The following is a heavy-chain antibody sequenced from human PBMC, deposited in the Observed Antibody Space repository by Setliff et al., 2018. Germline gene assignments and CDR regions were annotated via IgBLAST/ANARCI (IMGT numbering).Heavy chain of an antibody. V-gene: IGHV1-18*01. CDR1: GYSFINYG. CDR2: ISPYKSDT. Sequence: ASVKVSCKASGYSFINYGITWVRLAPGQGLEWMGWISPYKSDTNYAQKFQGRVSMTTDTSTSTAYMELRNLRSDDTALYYCARAPLMVVVPPDAHRFDPWGQGTLVTVSS. J-gene: IGHJ5*02. CDR3: ARAPLMVVVPPDAHRFDP. D-gene: IGHD2-2*01.